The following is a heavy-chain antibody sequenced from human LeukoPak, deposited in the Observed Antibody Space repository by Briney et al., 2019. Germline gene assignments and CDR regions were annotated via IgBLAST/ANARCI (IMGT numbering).Heavy chain of an antibody. CDR2: IIPIFGIA. CDR3: ARDSFSAAIDCMDV. Sequence: ASVKVSCKASGGTFSSYAISWVRQAPGQGLEWMGGIIPIFGIANYAQKFQGRVTITADESTSTAYMELGSLRSEDTAVYYCARDSFSAAIDCMDVWGQGTTVTVSS. J-gene: IGHJ6*02. CDR1: GGTFSSYA. D-gene: IGHD2-2*02. V-gene: IGHV1-69*13.